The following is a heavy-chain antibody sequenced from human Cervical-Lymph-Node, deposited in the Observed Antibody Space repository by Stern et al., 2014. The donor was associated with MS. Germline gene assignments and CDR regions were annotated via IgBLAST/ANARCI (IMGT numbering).Heavy chain of an antibody. CDR1: GFSFSDFS. J-gene: IGHJ4*02. V-gene: IGHV3-21*01. Sequence: EVQLEESGGGLVKPGGSLRLSCEASGFSFSDFSMNWVRQAPGKGLEWVSSISSNSTYFCDAVTVKGRFTISRDNAQNSLFLQMHSLRAEDTAVYYCVRRGGIKYFDYWGQGTLVTVSS. D-gene: IGHD3-16*01. CDR2: ISSNSTYF. CDR3: VRRGGIKYFDY.